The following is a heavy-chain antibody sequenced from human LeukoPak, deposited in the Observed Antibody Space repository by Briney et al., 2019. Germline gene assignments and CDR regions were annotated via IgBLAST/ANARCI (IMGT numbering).Heavy chain of an antibody. CDR2: INWNGDST. D-gene: IGHD5-24*01. Sequence: GGSLRLSCAASGFTFDDYGMSWVRQAPGKGLEWVSGINWNGDSTGYADSVKGRFTTSRDNAKNSLYLQMNSLTVEDTAVYYCARDMGWQQFDQWGQGTLVTVSS. CDR1: GFTFDDYG. J-gene: IGHJ4*02. V-gene: IGHV3-20*04. CDR3: ARDMGWQQFDQ.